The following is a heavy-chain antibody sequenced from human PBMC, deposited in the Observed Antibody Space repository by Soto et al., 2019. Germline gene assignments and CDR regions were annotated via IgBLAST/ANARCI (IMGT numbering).Heavy chain of an antibody. V-gene: IGHV1-69*13. CDR1: GGTFSSYA. Sequence: SVKVSCKASGGTFSSYAISWVRQAPGQGLEWMGGIIPIFGTANYAQKFQGRVTITADESTSTAYMELSSLRSEDTAVYYCAREDIVVVPASYYYYYGMDVWGQGTTVTVSS. D-gene: IGHD2-2*01. CDR3: AREDIVVVPASYYYYYGMDV. CDR2: IIPIFGTA. J-gene: IGHJ6*02.